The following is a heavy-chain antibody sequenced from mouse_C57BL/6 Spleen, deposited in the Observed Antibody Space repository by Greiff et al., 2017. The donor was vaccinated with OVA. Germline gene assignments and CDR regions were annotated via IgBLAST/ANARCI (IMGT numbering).Heavy chain of an antibody. D-gene: IGHD2-3*01. V-gene: IGHV5-4*03. CDR1: GFTFSSYD. J-gene: IGHJ2*01. CDR2: ISDGGSYT. Sequence: EVKVVESGGGLVKPGGSLKLSCAASGFTFSSYDMSWVRQTPEKRLEWVATISDGGSYTYYPDNVKGRFTISRDNAKNNRYLQMSHLKSEDTAMYDCARKRGYDGYSFDYWGQGTTLTVSS. CDR3: ARKRGYDGYSFDY.